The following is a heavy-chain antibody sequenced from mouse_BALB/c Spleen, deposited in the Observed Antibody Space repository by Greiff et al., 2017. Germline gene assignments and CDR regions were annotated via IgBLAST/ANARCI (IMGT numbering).Heavy chain of an antibody. Sequence: EVKLVESGGGLVQPGGSLKLSCAASGFTFSSYGMSWVRQTPDKRLELVATINSNGGSTYYPDSVKGRFTISRDNAKNTLYLQMSSLRSEDTAMYCCAREGTLRAFAYWGQGTLVTVSA. CDR3: AREGTLRAFAY. CDR2: INSNGGST. CDR1: GFTFSSYG. V-gene: IGHV5-6-3*01. D-gene: IGHD2-12*01. J-gene: IGHJ3*01.